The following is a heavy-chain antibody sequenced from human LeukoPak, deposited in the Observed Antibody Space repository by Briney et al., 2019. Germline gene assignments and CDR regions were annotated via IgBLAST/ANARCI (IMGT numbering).Heavy chain of an antibody. CDR1: GYSFTSYW. V-gene: IGHV5-51*01. CDR2: IYPGDSDT. D-gene: IGHD4-11*01. CDR3: AKALQKRDYSNYEADSDAFDI. J-gene: IGHJ3*02. Sequence: GESLKISCKGSGYSFTSYWIGWVRQMPGKGLEWMGIIYPGDSDTRYSPSFQGQVTISADKSISTAYLQWSSLKASDTAMYYCAKALQKRDYSNYEADSDAFDIWGQGTMVTVSS.